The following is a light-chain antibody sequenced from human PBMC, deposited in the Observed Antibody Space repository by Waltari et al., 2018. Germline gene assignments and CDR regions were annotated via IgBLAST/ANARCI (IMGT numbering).Light chain of an antibody. CDR1: QSVSSN. V-gene: IGKV3-11*01. CDR3: QQRSNWPT. Sequence: EIVLTQSPATLSLSPGERATLSCRASQSVSSNLAWYQQKPGQAPRLLIYDASNRATDIPARFSGSGSVTDFTLTISSLEPEDFAVYYCQQRSNWPTFGGGTKVEIK. J-gene: IGKJ4*01. CDR2: DAS.